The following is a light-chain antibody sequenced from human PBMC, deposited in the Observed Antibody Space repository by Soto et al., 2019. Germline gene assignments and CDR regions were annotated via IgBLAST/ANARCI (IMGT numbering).Light chain of an antibody. CDR3: HHSTA. V-gene: IGKV3-20*01. CDR2: GAS. CDR1: QSVDSDY. Sequence: LVLTQSPDTLSLSPGERATLSCRASQSVDSDYLAWYQQRPGQAPRLLIYGASSRLTGVPDRFSGSGSGTDFTLTISRLAPDDFAVYYCHHSTAFGPGTKVEFK. J-gene: IGKJ3*01.